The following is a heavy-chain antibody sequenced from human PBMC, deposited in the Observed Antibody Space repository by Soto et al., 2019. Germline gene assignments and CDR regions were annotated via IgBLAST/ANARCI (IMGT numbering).Heavy chain of an antibody. V-gene: IGHV1-3*04. Sequence: QVHLVQSGAEVRKPGASVKVSCKASGYSFTTYTIHWVRQAPGQRLEWMGWINTGNYNTEYSQKFQGRVTITRDTSASTVYMVLTSLGSEDTAVYYCARDVYFGSGSYNYFDYWGQGTLVTVSS. D-gene: IGHD3-10*01. CDR1: GYSFTTYT. CDR3: ARDVYFGSGSYNYFDY. CDR2: INTGNYNT. J-gene: IGHJ4*02.